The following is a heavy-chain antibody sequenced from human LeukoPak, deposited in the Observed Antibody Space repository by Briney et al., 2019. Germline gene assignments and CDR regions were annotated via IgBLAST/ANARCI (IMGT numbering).Heavy chain of an antibody. J-gene: IGHJ4*02. CDR2: THYSGST. Sequence: KPSETLSLTCTVSGGSISSYYWSWIRQPPGKGLEWIGYTHYSGSTNYNPSLKSRVTISVDTSKNQFSLKLSSVTAADTAVYYCARSNKGPLLGYWGQGTLVTVSS. D-gene: IGHD2-15*01. V-gene: IGHV4-59*01. CDR1: GGSISSYY. CDR3: ARSNKGPLLGY.